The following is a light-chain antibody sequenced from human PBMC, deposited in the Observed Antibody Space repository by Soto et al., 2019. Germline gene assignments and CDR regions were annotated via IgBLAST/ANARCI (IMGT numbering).Light chain of an antibody. V-gene: IGKV1-39*01. CDR1: QNIGNY. J-gene: IGKJ2*01. CDR2: VQS. CDR3: QQSYETPRT. Sequence: DIQMTQSPSSLSASVGDRVTITCRASQNIGNYLNWYQQKPGKAHNVLVYVQSTLQSGVPSRFSGSGDGTFFTLTISSLRPEDFASYYCQQSYETPRTFGQGTKLEIK.